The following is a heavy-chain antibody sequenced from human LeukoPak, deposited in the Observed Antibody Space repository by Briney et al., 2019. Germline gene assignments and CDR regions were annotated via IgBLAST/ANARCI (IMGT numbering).Heavy chain of an antibody. J-gene: IGHJ5*02. Sequence: ASVKVSCKASGYTFTGYYMRRVRHAPGQGLEWMGCTNPNSGGTKYTQKPQGRVTMTRDTTTSTAYMEICTLRSDDTALSYCARDTGMVTYWFVPWGEGTLVTVSS. CDR2: TNPNSGGT. D-gene: IGHD5-18*01. CDR3: ARDTGMVTYWFVP. V-gene: IGHV1-2*02. CDR1: GYTFTGYY.